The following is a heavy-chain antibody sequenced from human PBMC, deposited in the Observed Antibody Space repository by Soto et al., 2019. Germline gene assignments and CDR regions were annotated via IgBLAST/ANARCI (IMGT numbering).Heavy chain of an antibody. Sequence: SWVRQAPGKGLEWVGRIKSKTDGGTTDYAAPVKGRFTISRDDSKNTLYLQMNSLKTEVTAVYYCTTDLYSGYDWDDAFDIWGQGTMVT. V-gene: IGHV3-15*01. CDR2: IKSKTDGGTT. CDR3: TTDLYSGYDWDDAFDI. D-gene: IGHD5-12*01. J-gene: IGHJ3*02.